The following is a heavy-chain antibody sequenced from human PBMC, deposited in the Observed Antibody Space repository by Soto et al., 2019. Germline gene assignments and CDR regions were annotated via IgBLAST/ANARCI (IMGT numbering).Heavy chain of an antibody. J-gene: IGHJ6*02. V-gene: IGHV3-30-3*01. Sequence: GGSLRLSCAASGFTFSSYAMHWVRQAPGKGLEWVAVISYDGSNKYYAGSVKGRFTISRDNSKNTLYLQMNSLRAEDTAVYYCARDDVDTAMVSYYGMDVWGQGTTVTVSS. CDR3: ARDDVDTAMVSYYGMDV. D-gene: IGHD5-18*01. CDR1: GFTFSSYA. CDR2: ISYDGSNK.